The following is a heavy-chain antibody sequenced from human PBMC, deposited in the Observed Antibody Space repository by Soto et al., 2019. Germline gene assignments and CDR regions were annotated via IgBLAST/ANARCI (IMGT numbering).Heavy chain of an antibody. J-gene: IGHJ4*02. CDR3: AKIDGCSCDLPYDY. CDR2: MSGRGVST. V-gene: IGHV3-23*01. Sequence: EVQLLESGGGLVQPGGSLRLSCAASGFTFSSYAMSWVRQAPGKGLEWVSAMSGRGVSTYYTDSVKGRFTISRDNSKSTLYLQMNRLRAEDTAVYYCAKIDGCSCDLPYDYWGQGTLVTVSS. D-gene: IGHD2-15*01. CDR1: GFTFSSYA.